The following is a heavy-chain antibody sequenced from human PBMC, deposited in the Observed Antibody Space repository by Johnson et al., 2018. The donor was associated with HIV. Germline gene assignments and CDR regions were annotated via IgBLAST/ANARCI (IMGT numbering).Heavy chain of an antibody. D-gene: IGHD6-13*01. CDR3: AKAVAKGGAGMSFDF. Sequence: QVQLVESGGGVVQPGRSLRLSCAASGFTFSSYGMHWVRQAPGKGLEWVAVISYDESNKYYADSVKGRFTISRDNSKNTLYLQMSSLRAEDTAVYYCAKAVAKGGAGMSFDFWGQGTMVTVSS. CDR1: GFTFSSYG. CDR2: ISYDESNK. J-gene: IGHJ3*01. V-gene: IGHV3-30*18.